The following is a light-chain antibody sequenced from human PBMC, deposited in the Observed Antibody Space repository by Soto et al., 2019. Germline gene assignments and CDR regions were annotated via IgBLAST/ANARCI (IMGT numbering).Light chain of an antibody. CDR3: QQRTNSPPWT. J-gene: IGKJ1*01. CDR1: QNISTY. V-gene: IGKV3-11*01. Sequence: EIVLTQSPATLSLSPGEGASLSCRASQNISTYLAWYQQTPGQVPRLLIYGVSKRAPAIPPRFSGSGSGTDFTLSVSGLETEDFATYYGQQRTNSPPWTFGQGTRV. CDR2: GVS.